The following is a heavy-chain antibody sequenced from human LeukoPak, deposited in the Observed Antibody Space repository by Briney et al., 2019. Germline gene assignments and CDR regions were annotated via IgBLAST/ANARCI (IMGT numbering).Heavy chain of an antibody. CDR2: INSDGSST. J-gene: IGHJ4*02. CDR3: ASAIAVAGSVGFDY. V-gene: IGHV3-74*01. Sequence: CINSDGSSTNYAHSVKGRFTISTDNAKNPLYLQMSSLRAEDTALYYCASAIAVAGSVGFDYWGQGTLVTVSS. D-gene: IGHD6-19*01.